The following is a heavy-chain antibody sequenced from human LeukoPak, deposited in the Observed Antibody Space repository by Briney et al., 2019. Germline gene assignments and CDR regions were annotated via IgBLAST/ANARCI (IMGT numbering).Heavy chain of an antibody. J-gene: IGHJ4*02. CDR1: GFTFSSYA. CDR3: AKSPPRRSYDFWSGYYSGPDY. CDR2: ISGSGGST. V-gene: IGHV3-23*01. Sequence: GGSLRLSCTASGFTFSSYAMSWVRQAPGKGLEWVSDISGSGGSTYYADSVKGRFTISRDNSKNTLYLQMPSLRAEDTAVYYCAKSPPRRSYDFWSGYYSGPDYWGQGTLVTVSS. D-gene: IGHD3-3*01.